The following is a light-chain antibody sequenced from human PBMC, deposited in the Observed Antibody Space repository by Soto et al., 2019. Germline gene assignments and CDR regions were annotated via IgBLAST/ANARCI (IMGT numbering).Light chain of an antibody. J-gene: IGKJ4*01. CDR2: GTS. CDR1: QSISNNH. CDR3: EYYGSSIT. V-gene: IGKV3-20*01. Sequence: EIVLTQSPGSLCFSPGERVPPSCRASQSISNNHLAWYQQKPGQAPRLLIHGTSNRATGIPDRFSGSGSGTDFTLTFSRLEPEDFAVYYCEYYGSSITFGGGTKGDIK.